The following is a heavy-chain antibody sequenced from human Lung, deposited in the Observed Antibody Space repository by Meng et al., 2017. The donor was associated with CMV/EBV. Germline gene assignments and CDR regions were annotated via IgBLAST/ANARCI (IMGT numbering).Heavy chain of an antibody. CDR1: ADSITNQNW. D-gene: IGHD3-10*01. CDR3: LRRSGGSV. Sequence: QVQLRESGPALVKPSETLSLPCAVSADSITNQNWWAWVRQPPGRGLEWIGEIPHRGSSAYNPSLKSRVSMSIDKSKNQFSLKLTSVTAADTAVYHCLRRSGGSVWGQGTLVTVSS. J-gene: IGHJ1*01. V-gene: IGHV4-4*02. CDR2: IPHRGSS.